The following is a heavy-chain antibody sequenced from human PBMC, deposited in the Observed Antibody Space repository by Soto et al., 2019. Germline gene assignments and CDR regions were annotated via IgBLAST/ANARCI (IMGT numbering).Heavy chain of an antibody. Sequence: SVSNAWMNWVRQAPGKGLEWVGRIKSKTDGGTTDYAAPVKGRFTISRDDSKNMLYLQMNSLKTEDTAVYYCTRYYYDSSGYDWGQGTLVTVSS. J-gene: IGHJ4*02. CDR2: IKSKTDGGTT. CDR3: TRYYYDSSGYD. CDR1: SVSNAW. D-gene: IGHD3-22*01. V-gene: IGHV3-15*07.